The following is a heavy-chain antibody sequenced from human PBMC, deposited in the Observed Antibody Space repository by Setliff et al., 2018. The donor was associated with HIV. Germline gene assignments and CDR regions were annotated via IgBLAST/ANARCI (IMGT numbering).Heavy chain of an antibody. Sequence: SETLSLTCSVSGGSVSSGSYYWGWIRQPPGKGLEWIGTLYFTGSTYYNPSLKSRVTISVDTSKNQFSLKLSSVTAADTAVYYCAAGLHYYDSTGYPLTFDYWGQGALVTVPQ. CDR2: LYFTGST. D-gene: IGHD3-22*01. CDR3: AAGLHYYDSTGYPLTFDY. V-gene: IGHV4-39*01. J-gene: IGHJ4*02. CDR1: GGSVSSGSYY.